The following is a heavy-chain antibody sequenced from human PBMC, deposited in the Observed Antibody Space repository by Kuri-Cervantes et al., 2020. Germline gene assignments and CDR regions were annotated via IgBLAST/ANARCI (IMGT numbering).Heavy chain of an antibody. CDR2: ISYDGSNK. D-gene: IGHD3/OR15-3a*01. J-gene: IGHJ2*01. CDR1: GFTFSSYT. V-gene: IGHV3-30-3*01. CDR3: ARPHVDFPNWYFDL. Sequence: SLTLLCAASGFTFSSYTMHLVLQAPGKVLEWVAVISYDGSNKYYADSVKGRFTISRDNSKNTLYLQMNSLRAEDTAVYYCARPHVDFPNWYFDLWGRGTLVTVSS.